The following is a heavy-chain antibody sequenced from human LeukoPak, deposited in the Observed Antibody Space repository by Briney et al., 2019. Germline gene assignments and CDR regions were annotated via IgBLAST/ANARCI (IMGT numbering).Heavy chain of an antibody. CDR1: GGSLSSYY. Sequence: SETLSLTCTVYGGSLSSYYWSWLRQPPGKGLEWIGYNYYSGSTNYIPSLKSRVTISVDTSKNQFSLKLSSVTAADTAVYYCARHGMATNSFDYWGQGTLVTVSS. J-gene: IGHJ4*02. CDR2: NYYSGST. D-gene: IGHD5-24*01. CDR3: ARHGMATNSFDY. V-gene: IGHV4-59*08.